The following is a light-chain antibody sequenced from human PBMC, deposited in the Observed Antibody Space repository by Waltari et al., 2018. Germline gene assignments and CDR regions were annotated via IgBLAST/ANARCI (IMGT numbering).Light chain of an antibody. CDR1: SSNIGSNT. CDR2: TNN. J-gene: IGLJ2*01. CDR3: AAWDDSLNRVV. Sequence: QSVLTQPPSTSGTPGQRVTISCSGSSSNIGSNTVNWYQQLPGTAPKRLIYTNNQRPAGVPDRFSGSGSGTSAALAISGLQSEDEAGYHCAAWDDSLNRVVFGGGTKVTVL. V-gene: IGLV1-44*01.